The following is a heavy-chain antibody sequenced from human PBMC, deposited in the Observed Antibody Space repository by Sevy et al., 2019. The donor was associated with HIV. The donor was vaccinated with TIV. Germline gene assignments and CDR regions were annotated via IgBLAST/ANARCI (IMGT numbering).Heavy chain of an antibody. CDR1: GFTFSTYA. CDR2: ISNGGSGGST. V-gene: IGHV3-23*01. Sequence: GGSLRLSCAASGFTFSTYAMNWVRQAPGKGLEWVSSISNGGSGGSTYYADSVKGRFTISRDNSKNTLYLQMNSLRAEDTAVYYCAKETGDTTSQFEDNWFDPWGQGTLVTVSS. D-gene: IGHD7-27*01. CDR3: AKETGDTTSQFEDNWFDP. J-gene: IGHJ5*02.